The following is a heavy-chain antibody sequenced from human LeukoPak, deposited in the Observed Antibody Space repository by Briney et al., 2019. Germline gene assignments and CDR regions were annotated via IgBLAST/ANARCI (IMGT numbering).Heavy chain of an antibody. CDR2: ITTSGDTT. J-gene: IGHJ4*02. CDR3: AKAHNGWCVFDY. CDR1: GFTFSGYH. V-gene: IGHV3-23*01. D-gene: IGHD2-8*01. Sequence: GGSLRLSCAASGFTFSGYHLSWVRQAPGKGLEWVSFITTSGDTTQYAGSVKGRFYISRDNSENTLFLQMNSLRAEDTAVYYCAKAHNGWCVFDYWGLGTLVTVSS.